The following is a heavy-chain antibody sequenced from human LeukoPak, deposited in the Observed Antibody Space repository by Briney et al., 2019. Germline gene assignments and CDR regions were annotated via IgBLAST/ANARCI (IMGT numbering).Heavy chain of an antibody. V-gene: IGHV1-2*02. J-gene: IGHJ4*02. CDR1: GYTLTGYY. CDR2: INPNSGGT. D-gene: IGHD5-12*01. Sequence: ASVKVSCKAPGYTLTGYYMHWVRQAPGQGLEWMGWINPNSGGTNSAQKFQGRVTMTRDTSISTAYMELSRLRPDDTAVYYCASARGYSGYDPLDYWGQGTLVTVSS. CDR3: ASARGYSGYDPLDY.